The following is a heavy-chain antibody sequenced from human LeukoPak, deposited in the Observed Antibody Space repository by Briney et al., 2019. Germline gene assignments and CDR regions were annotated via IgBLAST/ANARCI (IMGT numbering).Heavy chain of an antibody. CDR3: ARAPRYYGSGLYYFDY. CDR2: ISSSGDST. V-gene: IGHV3-64*01. CDR1: GFTFSNYF. J-gene: IGHJ4*02. D-gene: IGHD3-10*01. Sequence: GGSLRLSCAASGFTFSNYFMHWVRQAPGKGLEYVSAISSSGDSTYYANSAKGRFTVSRDNSKNTLYLQMGSLSAEDMAVYYCARAPRYYGSGLYYFDYWGQGALVTVSS.